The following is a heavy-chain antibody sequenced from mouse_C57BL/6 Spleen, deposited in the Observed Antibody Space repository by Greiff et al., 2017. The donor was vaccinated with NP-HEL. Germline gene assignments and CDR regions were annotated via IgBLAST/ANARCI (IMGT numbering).Heavy chain of an antibody. D-gene: IGHD1-1*01. V-gene: IGHV14-3*01. Sequence: EVQGVESVAELVRPGASVKLSCTASGFNIKNTYMHWVKQRPEQGLEWIGRIDPANGNTKYAPKFQGKATITADTSSNTAYLQLSSLTSEDTAIYYCARSVLHYYGSSPFAYWGQGTLVTVSA. CDR3: ARSVLHYYGSSPFAY. J-gene: IGHJ3*01. CDR2: IDPANGNT. CDR1: GFNIKNTY.